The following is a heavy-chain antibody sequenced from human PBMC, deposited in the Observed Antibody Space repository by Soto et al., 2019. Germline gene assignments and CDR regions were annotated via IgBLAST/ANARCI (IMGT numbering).Heavy chain of an antibody. Sequence: GESLKISCKGSGYSFTSYWIGWVRQMPGKGLEWMGIIYPGDSDTRYSPSFQGQVTISADKSISTAYLQWSSLKASDTAMYYCARQETTVTTEGVVAFDIWGQGTMVTVSS. J-gene: IGHJ3*02. CDR1: GYSFTSYW. CDR2: IYPGDSDT. CDR3: ARQETTVTTEGVVAFDI. V-gene: IGHV5-51*01. D-gene: IGHD4-17*01.